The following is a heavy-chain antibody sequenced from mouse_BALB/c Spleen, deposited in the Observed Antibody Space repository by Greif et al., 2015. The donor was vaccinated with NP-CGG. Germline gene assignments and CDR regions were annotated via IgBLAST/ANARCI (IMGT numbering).Heavy chain of an antibody. CDR2: INPGSGGT. Sequence: QVQLKDSGAELVRPGTSVKVSCKASGYAFTNYLIEWVKQRPGQGLEWIGVINPGSGGTNYNEKFKGKATLTADKSSSTAYMQLSSLTSDDSAVYFCARSRYGNYYFDYWGQGTTLTVSS. D-gene: IGHD2-10*02. CDR3: ARSRYGNYYFDY. CDR1: GYAFTNYL. V-gene: IGHV1-54*01. J-gene: IGHJ2*01.